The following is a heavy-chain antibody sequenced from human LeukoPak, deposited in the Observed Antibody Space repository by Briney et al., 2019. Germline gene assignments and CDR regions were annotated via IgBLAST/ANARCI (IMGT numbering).Heavy chain of an antibody. D-gene: IGHD3-10*01. CDR2: ISGSGGST. J-gene: IGHJ4*02. CDR3: AKDYRMVRELFDY. Sequence: GGSLRLSCAAPGFTFSSYGMSWVRQAPGKGLEWVSAISGSGGSTYYADSVKGRFTISRDNSKNTLYLQMNSLRAEDTAVYYCAKDYRMVRELFDYWGQGTLVTVSS. CDR1: GFTFSSYG. V-gene: IGHV3-23*01.